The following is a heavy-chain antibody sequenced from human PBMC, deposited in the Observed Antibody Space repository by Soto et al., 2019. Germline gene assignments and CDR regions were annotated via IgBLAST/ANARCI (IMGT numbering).Heavy chain of an antibody. CDR2: INAGNGNT. Sequence: ASVKASCKASGYTFTSYAMHWVRQAPGQRLEWMGWINAGNGNTKYAQKLQGRVTMTTDTSTSTAYMELRSLRSDDTAVYYCARGVGSGSYYNQYNWFDPWGQGTLVTVSS. CDR1: GYTFTSYA. D-gene: IGHD3-10*01. J-gene: IGHJ5*02. V-gene: IGHV1-3*01. CDR3: ARGVGSGSYYNQYNWFDP.